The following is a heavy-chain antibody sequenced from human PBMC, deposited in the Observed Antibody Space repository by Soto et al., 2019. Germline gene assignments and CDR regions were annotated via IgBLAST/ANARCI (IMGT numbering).Heavy chain of an antibody. Sequence: QITLKESGPTLVKPTQTLTLTCTFSGFSLSTSGEGVGWIRQPPGKALEWLALIYWDDHKRYSPFLKSRLTFTKDTSKNQVVLTMTNMDPVDTATYYCAHKGGRGAGMDVWGQGTTVTVSS. V-gene: IGHV2-5*02. CDR1: GFSLSTSGEG. CDR3: AHKGGRGAGMDV. D-gene: IGHD2-15*01. CDR2: IYWDDHK. J-gene: IGHJ6*02.